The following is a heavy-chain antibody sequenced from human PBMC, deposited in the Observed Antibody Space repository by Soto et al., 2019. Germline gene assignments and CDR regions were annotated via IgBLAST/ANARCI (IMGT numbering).Heavy chain of an antibody. Sequence: VGSLRLSCAASGFTFSSYGMHWVRQAPGKGLEWVAVVSGDGNTQFYGDSVKGRFTISRDNSKNTLYLQMNSLTAEDAAMYYCAKPLRYSASWFFDSWGQGALVTVSS. D-gene: IGHD6-13*01. J-gene: IGHJ4*02. CDR2: VSGDGNTQ. V-gene: IGHV3-30*18. CDR3: AKPLRYSASWFFDS. CDR1: GFTFSSYG.